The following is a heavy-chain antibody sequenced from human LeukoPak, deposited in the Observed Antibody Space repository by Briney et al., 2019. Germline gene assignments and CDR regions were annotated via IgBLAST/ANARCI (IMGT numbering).Heavy chain of an antibody. CDR2: ISGSGGST. V-gene: IGHV3-23*01. D-gene: IGHD5-24*01. CDR3: ARVDGYKYAPVDY. Sequence: PGGSLRLSCAASGFTFSSYGMSWVRQAPGKGLEWVSAISGSGGSTYYADSVKGRFTISRDNAKNSLYLQMNSLRAEDTAVYYCARVDGYKYAPVDYWGQGTLVTVSS. J-gene: IGHJ4*02. CDR1: GFTFSSYG.